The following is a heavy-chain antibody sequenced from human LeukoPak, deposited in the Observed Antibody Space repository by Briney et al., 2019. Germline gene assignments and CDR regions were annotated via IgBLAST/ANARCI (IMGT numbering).Heavy chain of an antibody. V-gene: IGHV1-2*02. D-gene: IGHD1-14*01. CDR2: IKPNSGVT. CDR3: ARDPPMAGTPSLDS. J-gene: IGHJ5*01. CDR1: GYNFTDFY. Sequence: ASAKVSCKTSGYNFTDFYIHWVRQAPGQGLEWMGLIKPNSGVTKYAEKFQGRVTMTTETSMSTAFMELSRLGSDDTADYYCARDPPMAGTPSLDSWGQGTPVIVSS.